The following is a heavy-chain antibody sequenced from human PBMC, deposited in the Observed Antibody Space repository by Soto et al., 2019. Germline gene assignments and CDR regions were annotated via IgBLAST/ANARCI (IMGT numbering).Heavy chain of an antibody. Sequence: QVQLVESGGGVVQPGRSLRLSCAASGFSFSSYGMHWVRQAPGKGLAWVATIWYDGNTKYYADSVKGRFTISRDNSKETLYLQMNSLSDEDTAVYYCGGGAYFSDYWGQGTLVTVSS. V-gene: IGHV3-33*01. CDR3: GGGAYFSDY. J-gene: IGHJ4*02. CDR2: IWYDGNTK. D-gene: IGHD3-16*01. CDR1: GFSFSSYG.